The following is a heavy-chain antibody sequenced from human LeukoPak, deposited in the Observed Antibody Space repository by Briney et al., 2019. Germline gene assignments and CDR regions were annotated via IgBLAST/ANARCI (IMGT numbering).Heavy chain of an antibody. CDR3: TAVAVALTYFDY. Sequence: PGGSLRLSCAASGFTFNNAWMNWVRQAPGKGLEWVGRIKSKTDGGTTDYAAPVKGRFTISRDDSKNTLYLQMNSLKTEDTAVYYCTAVAVALTYFDYWGQGTLVTVSS. D-gene: IGHD6-19*01. J-gene: IGHJ4*02. V-gene: IGHV3-15*01. CDR1: GFTFNNAW. CDR2: IKSKTDGGTT.